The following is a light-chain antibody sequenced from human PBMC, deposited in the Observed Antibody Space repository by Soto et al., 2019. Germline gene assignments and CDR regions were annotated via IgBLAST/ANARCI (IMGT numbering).Light chain of an antibody. V-gene: IGLV1-47*01. J-gene: IGLJ1*01. Sequence: QSALTQPPSASGTPGQRVTISCSGSSSNIGSNYVYWYQQLPGTAPKLLIYRNNQRPSGGPDRFSGSKSGTSASLAISGLRSEDEADYYCAASADSLSGIYVFGTATKSPS. CDR3: AASADSLSGIYV. CDR2: RNN. CDR1: SSNIGSNY.